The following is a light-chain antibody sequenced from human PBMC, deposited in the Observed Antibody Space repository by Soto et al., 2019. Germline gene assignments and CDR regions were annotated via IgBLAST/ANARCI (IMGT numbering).Light chain of an antibody. CDR3: QQYNDWPLT. V-gene: IGKV3-15*01. J-gene: IGKJ4*01. CDR2: GAS. CDR1: QSVSSN. Sequence: EIVMTQSPAILSVSPGERATLSCRASQSVSSNLAWYQQKYGQAPRLLVYGASTRATGIPARFSGSGSGTEFTLTISSLQSEDVAVYYCQQYNDWPLTFGGGTDVEIK.